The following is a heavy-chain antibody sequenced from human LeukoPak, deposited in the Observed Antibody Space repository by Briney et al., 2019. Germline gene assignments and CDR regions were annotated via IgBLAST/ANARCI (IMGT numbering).Heavy chain of an antibody. Sequence: GGSLRLSCAASGFTFSSYSMNWVRQAPGKGLEWVSSISSSSSYIYYADSVKGRFTISRDNAKNSLYLQMNSLRAEDTAVYYCARDPSGTVEMATIDAFDIWGQGTMVTVSS. V-gene: IGHV3-21*01. D-gene: IGHD5-24*01. CDR3: ARDPSGTVEMATIDAFDI. J-gene: IGHJ3*02. CDR1: GFTFSSYS. CDR2: ISSSSSYI.